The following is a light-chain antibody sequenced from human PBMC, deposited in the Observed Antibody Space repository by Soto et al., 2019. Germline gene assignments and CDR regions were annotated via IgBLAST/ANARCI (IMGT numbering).Light chain of an antibody. CDR3: RQYTNGVPWT. V-gene: IGKV3-15*01. CDR2: GAS. J-gene: IGKJ1*01. CDR1: PSVSSN. Sequence: EIVMTQTPDTLSLSHGARATLSCRASPSVSSNLTWYQQKPGQAPRLLIYGASTRATGIPARFSGSGSGTEFTLTISSLLYLDFAYYYYRQYTNGVPWTFGQGTKVDIK.